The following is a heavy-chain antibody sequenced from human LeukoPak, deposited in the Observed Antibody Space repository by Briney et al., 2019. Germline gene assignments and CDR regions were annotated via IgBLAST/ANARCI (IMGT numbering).Heavy chain of an antibody. J-gene: IGHJ3*02. CDR3: VRDLSPVSETNAWYDALDI. CDR2: IAGDGSQK. CDR1: GFRFITGW. Sequence: GGSLRLSCVASGFRFITGWMSWVRQAPGRGREGVADIAGDGSQKRYMASVRGRFTISRDNATNALSLQLNSLRDGDTAIYYCVRDLSPVSETNAWYDALDIWGRGTMVTVSA. D-gene: IGHD6-13*01. V-gene: IGHV3-7*03.